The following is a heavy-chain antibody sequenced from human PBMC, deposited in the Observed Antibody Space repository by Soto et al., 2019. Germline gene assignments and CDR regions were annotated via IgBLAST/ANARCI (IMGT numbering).Heavy chain of an antibody. CDR1: GLRFSSYA. J-gene: IGHJ6*02. CDR3: AKGRGTYYAYDMDV. V-gene: IGHV3-23*01. CDR2: ISGSGGST. D-gene: IGHD3-10*01. Sequence: GGSLRLSCAASGLRFSSYAMSWVRQAPGKGLEWVSGISGSGGSTYFADSVKGRFAISRDNSKNTLYLQMNSLRAEDTAVYYCAKGRGTYYAYDMDVWGQGTAVTVSS.